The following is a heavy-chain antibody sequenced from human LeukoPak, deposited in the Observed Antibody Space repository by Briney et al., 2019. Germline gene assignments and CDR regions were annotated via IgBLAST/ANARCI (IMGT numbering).Heavy chain of an antibody. Sequence: SETLSLTCAVYGGSFIGYYWRWIRQPPGKGLEWIGYIYYSGSTNDNPSLTNRVTITVTTSKNQSSLKLSSVTAADTAVYYCARAPSVVVPAAIINSWFDPWGQGTLVTVSS. V-gene: IGHV4-59*08. D-gene: IGHD2-2*01. J-gene: IGHJ5*02. CDR1: GGSFIGYY. CDR2: IYYSGST. CDR3: ARAPSVVVPAAIINSWFDP.